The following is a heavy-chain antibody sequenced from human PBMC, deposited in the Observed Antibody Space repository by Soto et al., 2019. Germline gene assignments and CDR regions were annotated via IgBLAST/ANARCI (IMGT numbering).Heavy chain of an antibody. CDR1: GGSISSGDYY. J-gene: IGHJ4*02. D-gene: IGHD3-10*01. CDR3: ASLPLPAGGYFDY. Sequence: QVQLVESGPGLVKPSQTLSLTCTVSGGSISSGDYYWSWIRQPPGKGLEWIGYIYYSGSTYYNPSLKSRVTISVDTSKNQFSLKLSSVTAADTAVYYCASLPLPAGGYFDYWGQGTLVTVSS. V-gene: IGHV4-30-4*01. CDR2: IYYSGST.